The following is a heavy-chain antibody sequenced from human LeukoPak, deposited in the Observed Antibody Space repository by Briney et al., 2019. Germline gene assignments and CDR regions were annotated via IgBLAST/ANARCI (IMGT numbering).Heavy chain of an antibody. J-gene: IGHJ4*02. D-gene: IGHD3-10*01. Sequence: PSETLSLTCTVSGGSISSYYWSWIRQPAGKGLEWIGRIYSSVSTNYNPSLKSRVTISVATSKNQFSLKLSSVTAADTAVYYCARESYYGSGIDYWGQGTLVTVSS. CDR3: ARESYYGSGIDY. CDR1: GGSISSYY. CDR2: IYSSVST. V-gene: IGHV4-4*07.